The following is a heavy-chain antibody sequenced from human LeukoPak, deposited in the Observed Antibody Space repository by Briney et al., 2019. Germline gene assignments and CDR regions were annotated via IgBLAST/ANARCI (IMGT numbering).Heavy chain of an antibody. CDR1: GGTFSSYA. CDR3: ARSPDYGDGY. D-gene: IGHD4-17*01. J-gene: IGHJ4*02. CDR2: INPNSGGT. Sequence: GASVKVSCKASGGTFSSYAISWVRQAPGQGLEWMGRINPNSGGTNYAQKFQGRVTMTRDTSISTAYMELSRLRSDDTAVYYCARSPDYGDGYWGQGTLVTVSS. V-gene: IGHV1-2*06.